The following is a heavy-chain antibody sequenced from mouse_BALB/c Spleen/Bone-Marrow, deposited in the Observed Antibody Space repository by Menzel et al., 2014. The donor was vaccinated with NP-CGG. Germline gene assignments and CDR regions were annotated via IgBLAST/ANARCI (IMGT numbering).Heavy chain of an antibody. J-gene: IGHJ2*01. CDR2: IRNKANGYTT. Sequence: EVKLVESGGGLVQPGGSLRFSCATSGFTFTDYYMNWVRQPPGKALEWLGFIRNKANGYTTEYSASVKSRFTISRDNSKYILYLQMNPLRVDYSATYYCARDKGRVFFDYWGQGTTLTVSS. V-gene: IGHV7-3*02. CDR1: GFTFTDYY. CDR3: ARDKGRVFFDY.